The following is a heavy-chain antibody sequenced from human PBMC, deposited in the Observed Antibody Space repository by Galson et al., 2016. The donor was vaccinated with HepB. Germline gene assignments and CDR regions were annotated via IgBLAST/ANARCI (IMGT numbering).Heavy chain of an antibody. CDR2: IYPGDSDT. D-gene: IGHD2-2*02. V-gene: IGHV5-51*01. CDR3: ARLVGYCSSASCSTYYYYGMDV. CDR1: GYSFASYW. Sequence: QSGAEVKKPGESLKISCKGSGYSFASYWIAWVRQMPGKGLEWMGIIYPGDSDTRYSPSFQGQVTISADNSISTAFLQWGSLKASDTAMYFCARLVGYCSSASCSTYYYYGMDVWGQGTTVTVSS. J-gene: IGHJ6*02.